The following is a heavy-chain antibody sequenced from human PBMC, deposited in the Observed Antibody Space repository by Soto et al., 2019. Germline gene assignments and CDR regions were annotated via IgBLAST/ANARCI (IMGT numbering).Heavy chain of an antibody. CDR1: GFTFSSYS. J-gene: IGHJ3*02. Sequence: GGSLRLSCAASGFTFSSYSMNWVRQAPGKGLEWVSSISSSSSYIYYADSVKGRFTISRDNAKNSLYLQMNSLRAEDTAVYYCARDLTGWDAFDIWGQGTLVTVSS. CDR3: ARDLTGWDAFDI. D-gene: IGHD7-27*01. V-gene: IGHV3-21*01. CDR2: ISSSSSYI.